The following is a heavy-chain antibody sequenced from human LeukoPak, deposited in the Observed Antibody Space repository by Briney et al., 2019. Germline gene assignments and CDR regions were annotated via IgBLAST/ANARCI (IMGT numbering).Heavy chain of an antibody. CDR1: GFTFSSYS. V-gene: IGHV3-21*01. CDR2: ISSSSNYI. J-gene: IGHJ6*02. CDR3: ARDSQYYYGSGTSAYYYYGMDV. D-gene: IGHD3-10*01. Sequence: PGGSLRLSCAASGFTFSSYSMNWVRQAPGKGLEWVSSISSSSNYIYYADSVKGRFTISRDNAKNSLYLQMNSLRAEDTAVYYCARDSQYYYGSGTSAYYYYGMDVWGQGTTVTVSS.